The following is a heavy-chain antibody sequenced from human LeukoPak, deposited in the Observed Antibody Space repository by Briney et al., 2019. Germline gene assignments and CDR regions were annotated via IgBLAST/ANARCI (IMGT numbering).Heavy chain of an antibody. CDR3: AKGHRSGYYFFDY. CDR2: MSGSGGST. Sequence: PGGSLRLSCAASGFTFSSYAMSWVRQAPGKGLEWVSVMSGSGGSTYYADSVKGRFTISRDNSKNTLYLQMNSLRAEDTAIYYCAKGHRSGYYFFDYWGQGTLVTVSS. V-gene: IGHV3-23*01. J-gene: IGHJ4*02. D-gene: IGHD3-22*01. CDR1: GFTFSSYA.